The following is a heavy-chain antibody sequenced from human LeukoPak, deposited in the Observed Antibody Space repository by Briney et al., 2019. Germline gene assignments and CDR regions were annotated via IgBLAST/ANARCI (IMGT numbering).Heavy chain of an antibody. Sequence: VSVKVSCKASGYTFTGYYIHWVRQAPGQGLEWMGWINPNSGGTNYAQKFQGRVTMTRDTSISTAYMELSRLRSDDTAVYYCAKVVGSGQWLVEREDFDIWGQGTMVTVSS. V-gene: IGHV1-2*02. J-gene: IGHJ3*02. CDR2: INPNSGGT. CDR1: GYTFTGYY. CDR3: AKVVGSGQWLVEREDFDI. D-gene: IGHD6-19*01.